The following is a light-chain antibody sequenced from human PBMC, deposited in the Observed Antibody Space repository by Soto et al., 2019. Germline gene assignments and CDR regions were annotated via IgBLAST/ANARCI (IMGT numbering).Light chain of an antibody. CDR1: ELGSKN. V-gene: IGLV3-1*01. J-gene: IGLJ2*01. CDR2: QDK. Sequence: SYELTQPPSVSVSPGQTASIPCSGDELGSKNAFWYQQKPGQSPLLVIYQDKKRPSGIPERFSGSNSGNTATLTISGTQPMDEADYYSQTWDTRTAVFGGGNKLTVL. CDR3: QTWDTRTAV.